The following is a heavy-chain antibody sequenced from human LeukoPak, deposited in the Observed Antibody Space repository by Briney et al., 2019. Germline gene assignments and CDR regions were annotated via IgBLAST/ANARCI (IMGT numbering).Heavy chain of an antibody. CDR3: ARRGWFGEFSDAFDI. Sequence: PSETLSLTCAVYGGSFSGYYWSWIRQPPGKGLEWIGEINHSGSTNYNPSLKSRVTISVDTSKNQFSLKLSSVTAADTAVYYCARRGWFGEFSDAFDIWGQGTMVTVSS. V-gene: IGHV4-34*01. CDR1: GGSFSGYY. CDR2: INHSGST. D-gene: IGHD3-10*01. J-gene: IGHJ3*02.